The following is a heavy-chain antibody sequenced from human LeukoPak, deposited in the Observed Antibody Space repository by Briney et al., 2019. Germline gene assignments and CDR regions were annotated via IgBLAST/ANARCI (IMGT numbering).Heavy chain of an antibody. V-gene: IGHV4-4*07. D-gene: IGHD6-19*01. CDR3: ARLRGQWLAPYYYYYMDV. CDR1: GGSISSYY. Sequence: SETLSLTCTVSGGSISSYYWSWIRQPAGKGLEWIGRIYTSGSTNYNPSLKSRVTMSVDTSKNQFSLKLSSVTAAHTAVYYCARLRGQWLAPYYYYYMDVWGKGTTVTVSS. J-gene: IGHJ6*03. CDR2: IYTSGST.